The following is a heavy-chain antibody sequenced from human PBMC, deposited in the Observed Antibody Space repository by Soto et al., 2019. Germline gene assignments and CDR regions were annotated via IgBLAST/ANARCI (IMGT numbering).Heavy chain of an antibody. V-gene: IGHV4-59*01. J-gene: IGHJ4*02. Sequence: SETLSLTCTVSGGSISSYYWSWIRQPPGKGLEWIGHIYYGGSTNYNPSLKSRVTISVDTSKNQFSLKLSSVTAADTAVYYCARVSSSWGLVNYFDYWGQGTLVTVSS. CDR2: IYYGGST. CDR3: ARVSSSWGLVNYFDY. CDR1: GGSISSYY. D-gene: IGHD6-13*01.